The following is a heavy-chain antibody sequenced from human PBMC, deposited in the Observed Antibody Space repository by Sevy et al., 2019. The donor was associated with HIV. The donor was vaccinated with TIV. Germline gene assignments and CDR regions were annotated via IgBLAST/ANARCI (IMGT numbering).Heavy chain of an antibody. V-gene: IGHV3-21*01. CDR2: ITSSSSFI. CDR1: GFTFGTYS. J-gene: IGHJ6*02. Sequence: GGSLRLSCAASGFTFGTYSMSWVRQAPGKGLKWVSSITSSSSFIFYADSVKGRFTISRDNAKNSLFLQMNSLRAEDTAVYYCARPTSGLSEYEPLDNARFYGMDVWGQRTTVTVSS. D-gene: IGHD1-20*01. CDR3: ARPTSGLSEYEPLDNARFYGMDV.